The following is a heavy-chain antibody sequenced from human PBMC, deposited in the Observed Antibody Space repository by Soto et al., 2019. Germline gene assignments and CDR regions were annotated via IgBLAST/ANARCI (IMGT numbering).Heavy chain of an antibody. Sequence: SKTLSLTCTVSGVSISSSSYYWGWIRQPPGKGLEWIGSIYYSGSTYYNPSLKSRVTISVDTSKNQFSLKLSSVTAADTAVYYCARQRARGVVITFVDYWCQGTLVTVSS. CDR2: IYYSGST. CDR1: GVSISSSSYY. J-gene: IGHJ4*02. CDR3: ARQRARGVVITFVDY. D-gene: IGHD3-3*01. V-gene: IGHV4-39*01.